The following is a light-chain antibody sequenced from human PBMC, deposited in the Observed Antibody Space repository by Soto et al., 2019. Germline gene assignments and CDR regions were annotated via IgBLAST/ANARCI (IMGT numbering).Light chain of an antibody. Sequence: DMQMTQSPSSLSASVGDRVTITCRPSQTIDNYLNWYQHKPGKAPKLLIYGASTLQSGVSSRFTGSAAGKNFTHTIDNLQAEDFATYYCQQTYTIPFAFGQGTKLEI. CDR1: QTIDNY. V-gene: IGKV1-39*01. CDR2: GAS. J-gene: IGKJ2*01. CDR3: QQTYTIPFA.